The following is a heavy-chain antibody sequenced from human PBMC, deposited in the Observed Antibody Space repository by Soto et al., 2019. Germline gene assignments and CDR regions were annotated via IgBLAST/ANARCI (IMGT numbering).Heavy chain of an antibody. CDR1: GFTFTSYS. Sequence: PGGSLRLSCEASGFTFTSYSMNWVRQAPGKGLEWVASIRSSTSDTYYADSVKGRFTISRDNAEGSLYLQMDSLRVEDTAVYFCARKSQWLSGYIYHGMDVWSQGTSVTV. J-gene: IGHJ6*02. CDR3: ARKSQWLSGYIYHGMDV. V-gene: IGHV3-21*06. D-gene: IGHD6-19*01. CDR2: IRSSTSDT.